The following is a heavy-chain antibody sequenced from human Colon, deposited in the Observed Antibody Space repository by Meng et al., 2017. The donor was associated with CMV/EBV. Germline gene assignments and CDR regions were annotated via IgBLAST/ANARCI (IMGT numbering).Heavy chain of an antibody. J-gene: IGHJ4*02. Sequence: SVCSINGDYWTWVRQPPGKGLEWIGFFSNSGGSLYNPSLESRAFISGDTSKSQFSLRLDSLTSADTALYSCARLHRGFSNGYGVFDSWSQGTLVTVSS. D-gene: IGHD5-18*01. CDR1: VCSINGDY. CDR2: FSNSGGS. CDR3: ARLHRGFSNGYGVFDS. V-gene: IGHV4-59*01.